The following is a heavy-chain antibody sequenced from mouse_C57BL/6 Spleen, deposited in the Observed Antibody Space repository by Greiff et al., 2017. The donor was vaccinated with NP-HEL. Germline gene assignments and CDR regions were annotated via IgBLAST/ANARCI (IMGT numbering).Heavy chain of an antibody. CDR1: GYTFTEYT. CDR2: FYPGSGSI. J-gene: IGHJ3*01. CDR3: ARHESPSDGYYWFAY. D-gene: IGHD2-3*01. V-gene: IGHV1-62-2*01. Sequence: QVHVKQSGAELVKPGASVKLSCKASGYTFTEYTIHWVKQRSGQGLEWIGWFYPGSGSIKYNEKFKDKATLTADKSSSTVYMELIRLTSEDSAVYFCARHESPSDGYYWFAYWGQGTLVTVSA.